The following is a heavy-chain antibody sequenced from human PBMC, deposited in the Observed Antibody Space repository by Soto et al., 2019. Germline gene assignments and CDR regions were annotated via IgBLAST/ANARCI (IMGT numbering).Heavy chain of an antibody. D-gene: IGHD6-6*01. CDR3: ARDSSSSGWFDP. V-gene: IGHV3-21*01. Sequence: EVQLLESGGGLVKPGGSLRLSCAASGFTFSSYSMNWVRQAPGKGLEWVSSISSSSSYIYYADSVKGRFTISRDNAKNSLYLQMNSLRAEDTAVYYSARDSSSSGWFDPWGQGTLVTVSS. CDR1: GFTFSSYS. CDR2: ISSSSSYI. J-gene: IGHJ5*02.